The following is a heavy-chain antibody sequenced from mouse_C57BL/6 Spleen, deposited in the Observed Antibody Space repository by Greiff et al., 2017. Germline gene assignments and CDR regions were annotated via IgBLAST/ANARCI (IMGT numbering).Heavy chain of an antibody. CDR3: ARAYSNYRVYYLDY. D-gene: IGHD2-5*01. CDR1: GFTFSSYA. CDR2: ISDGGSYT. Sequence: DVMLVESGGGLVKPGGSLKLSCAASGFTFSSYAMSWVRQTPEKRLEWVATISDGGSYTYYQDNVKGRFTISRDNAKNNLYLQMSHLKSEDTAMYYCARAYSNYRVYYLDYWGQGTTLTVSS. J-gene: IGHJ2*01. V-gene: IGHV5-4*03.